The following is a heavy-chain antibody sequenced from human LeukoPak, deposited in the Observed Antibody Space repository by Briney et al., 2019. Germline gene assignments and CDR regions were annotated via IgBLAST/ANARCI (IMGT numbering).Heavy chain of an antibody. CDR2: MNSDGSGT. CDR1: GLTLSNYW. D-gene: IGHD3-16*01. J-gene: IGHJ4*02. Sequence: GGSLRLSCAASGLTLSNYWMHWVRQAPGKGLVWVSRMNSDGSGTSYADSVKGRFTISRDNAKNSLYLQMNSLRAEDTAVYYCARGEDNADEYLREDYWGQGILVTV. CDR3: ARGEDNADEYLREDY. V-gene: IGHV3-74*01.